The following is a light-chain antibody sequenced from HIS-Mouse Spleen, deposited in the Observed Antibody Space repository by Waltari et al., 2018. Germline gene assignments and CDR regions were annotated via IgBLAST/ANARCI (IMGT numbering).Light chain of an antibody. CDR3: AAWDDSLSAYVV. V-gene: IGLV1-47*01. CDR1: SPNIGSNY. Sequence: QSVLTQPTSASGTPGQRVTIPCSGSSPNIGSNYVYCYQQLPGTAPKLLIYRNKQRPSGVPDRFSGSKSGTSASLAISGLRSEDEADYYCAAWDDSLSAYVVFGGGTKLTVL. J-gene: IGLJ2*01. CDR2: RNK.